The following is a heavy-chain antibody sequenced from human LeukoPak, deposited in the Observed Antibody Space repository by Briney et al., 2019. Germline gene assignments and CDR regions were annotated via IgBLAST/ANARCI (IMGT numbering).Heavy chain of an antibody. Sequence: GGPLRLSCAASGFSFSDFYMSWIRQAPGKGLEWISYISQSGSDINYADSVRGRFTVSRDNAKNSLYLQMNSLRAEDTAVYYCARTARVGDYWGQGTLVTVSS. J-gene: IGHJ4*02. V-gene: IGHV3-11*01. D-gene: IGHD5-18*01. CDR3: ARTARVGDY. CDR1: GFSFSDFY. CDR2: ISQSGSDI.